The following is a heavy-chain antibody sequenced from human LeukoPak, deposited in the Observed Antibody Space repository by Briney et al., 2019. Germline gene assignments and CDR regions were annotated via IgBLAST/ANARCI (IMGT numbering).Heavy chain of an antibody. D-gene: IGHD3-22*01. J-gene: IGHJ3*02. CDR2: ISAYNGNT. CDR3: ARAYYYDSSGYYYESASHAFDI. CDR1: GYTFTSYG. V-gene: IGHV1-18*01. Sequence: GASVKVSCKASGYTFTSYGISWVRQAPGQGLEWMGWISAYNGNTNYAQKLQGRVTVTTDTSTSTSYMELRSLRSDDTAVYYCARAYYYDSSGYYYESASHAFDIWGQGTMVTVSS.